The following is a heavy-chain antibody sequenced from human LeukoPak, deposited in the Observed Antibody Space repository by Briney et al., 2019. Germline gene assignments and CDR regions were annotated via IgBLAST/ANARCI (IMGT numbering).Heavy chain of an antibody. Sequence: GGSLRLSCAASGFTFSSYGMHWVRQAPGKGLEWVAFIRYDGGNKYYADSVKGRFTISRDNSKKALYLQMNSLRAEDTAVYYCARARGGDYYDSSGYLGYWGQGTLVTVSS. CDR3: ARARGGDYYDSSGYLGY. V-gene: IGHV3-30*02. D-gene: IGHD3-22*01. J-gene: IGHJ4*02. CDR2: IRYDGGNK. CDR1: GFTFSSYG.